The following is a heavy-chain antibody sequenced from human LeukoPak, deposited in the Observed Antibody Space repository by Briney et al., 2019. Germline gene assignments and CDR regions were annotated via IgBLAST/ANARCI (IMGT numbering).Heavy chain of an antibody. CDR2: IYPDDSDT. J-gene: IGHJ4*02. CDR1: GYSFSNYW. Sequence: GESLKISCKGSGYSFSNYWSGGVRQMPGKGLEWRGIIYPDDSDTRYSPSFQGQVTISADKSISTAFLQWSSLKASDTPMSYCARRRFCTGGSCYPQYYYDYWGQGTLVTVSS. CDR3: ARRRFCTGGSCYPQYYYDY. V-gene: IGHV5-51*01. D-gene: IGHD2-15*01.